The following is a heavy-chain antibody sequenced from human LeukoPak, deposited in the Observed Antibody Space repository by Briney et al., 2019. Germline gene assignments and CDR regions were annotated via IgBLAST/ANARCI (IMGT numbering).Heavy chain of an antibody. CDR2: ISGSGGST. CDR1: GFTFSSYA. J-gene: IGHJ4*02. V-gene: IGHV3-23*01. D-gene: IGHD3-3*01. Sequence: GGSLRLSCAASGFTFSSYAMSWVRQAPGKGLEWVSAISGSGGSTYYADSVKGRFTISRDNSKNTLWLQMNSLRAEDTAVYYCAKAAFLESLLYHFDYWGQGTLVTVSS. CDR3: AKAAFLESLLYHFDY.